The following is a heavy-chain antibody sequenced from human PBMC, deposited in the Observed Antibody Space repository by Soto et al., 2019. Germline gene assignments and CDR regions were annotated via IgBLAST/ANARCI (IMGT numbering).Heavy chain of an antibody. CDR1: GYNFTTYA. Sequence: ASVKVSCKASGYNFTTYAVNWVRQAPGQGLEWMGWISAHNGNTNYAEKIQDRVTMTTDTSTTTAYMALRSLRSDDTAVYYCASTPEGYCSSSSCPFDYWGQGTLVTVSS. D-gene: IGHD2-2*01. CDR3: ASTPEGYCSSSSCPFDY. J-gene: IGHJ4*02. CDR2: ISAHNGNT. V-gene: IGHV1-18*04.